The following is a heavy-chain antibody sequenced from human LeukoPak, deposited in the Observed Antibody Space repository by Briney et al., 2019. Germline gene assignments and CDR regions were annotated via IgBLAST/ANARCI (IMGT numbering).Heavy chain of an antibody. D-gene: IGHD2-2*01. CDR1: GFTFGSYA. V-gene: IGHV3-23*01. J-gene: IGHJ4*02. CDR3: AKEIPYGIVVVPAATD. Sequence: PGGSLRLSCAASGFTFGSYAMSWVRQAPGKGLEWVSAISGSGGSTYYADSVKGRFTISRDNSKNTLYLQMNSLRAEDTAVYYCAKEIPYGIVVVPAATDRGQGTLVTVSS. CDR2: ISGSGGST.